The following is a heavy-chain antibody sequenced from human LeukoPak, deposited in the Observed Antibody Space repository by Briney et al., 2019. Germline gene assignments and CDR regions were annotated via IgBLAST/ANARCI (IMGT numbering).Heavy chain of an antibody. J-gene: IGHJ4*02. CDR3: ARQRWELGFDY. D-gene: IGHD1-26*01. Sequence: SQTLSLTCTVSGASISSGSYYWSWIRQPAGKGLEWIGRVYTSGSTNYNPSLKSRVNISLDTPKNQFSLKLSSVTAADTAVYYCARQRWELGFDYWGQGTLVTVSS. V-gene: IGHV4-61*02. CDR1: GASISSGSYY. CDR2: VYTSGST.